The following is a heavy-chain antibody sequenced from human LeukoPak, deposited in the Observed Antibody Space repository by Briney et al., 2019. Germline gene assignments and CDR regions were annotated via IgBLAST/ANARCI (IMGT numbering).Heavy chain of an antibody. D-gene: IGHD1-7*01. CDR1: GLTFNSYN. CDR2: ISSSSNTI. V-gene: IGHV3-48*01. J-gene: IGHJ6*03. Sequence: GGSLRLSCAASGLTFNSYNMNGVRQAPGKGLGWLSYISSSSNTIYYADSVKGRFTISRDNAKKSLYLQMNSLRAEDTAVYYCAREGWNYDLGRIFYYYFYYMDVWGKGTTVTVSS. CDR3: AREGWNYDLGRIFYYYFYYMDV.